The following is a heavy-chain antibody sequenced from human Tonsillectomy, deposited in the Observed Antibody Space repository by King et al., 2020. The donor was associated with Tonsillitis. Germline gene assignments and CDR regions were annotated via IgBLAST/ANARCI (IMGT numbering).Heavy chain of an antibody. CDR1: GFTFSSYS. J-gene: IGHJ3*02. V-gene: IGHV3-21*03. Sequence: QLVESGGGLVKPGGSLRLSCAASGFTFSSYSMNWVRQAPGKGLECVSSISSSSSYIYYADSVKGRFTISRDNAKNSLYLQMNSLRAEDTAVYYCARAVSLTAFDIWGQGTMVTVSS. CDR2: ISSSSSYI. D-gene: IGHD2/OR15-2a*01. CDR3: ARAVSLTAFDI.